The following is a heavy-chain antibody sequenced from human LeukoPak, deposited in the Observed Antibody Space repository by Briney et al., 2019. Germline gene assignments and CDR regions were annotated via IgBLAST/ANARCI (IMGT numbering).Heavy chain of an antibody. CDR2: INHSGST. J-gene: IGHJ3*02. V-gene: IGHV4-34*01. CDR1: GGSFSGYY. CDR3: ASGDIVVVPAALSHAFDI. Sequence: PSETLSLTCAVYGGSFSGYYWSWLRQPPGKGLEWIGEINHSGSTNYNPSLKSRVTISVDTSKNQFSLKLSSVTAADTAVYYCASGDIVVVPAALSHAFDIWGQGTMVTVSS. D-gene: IGHD2-2*01.